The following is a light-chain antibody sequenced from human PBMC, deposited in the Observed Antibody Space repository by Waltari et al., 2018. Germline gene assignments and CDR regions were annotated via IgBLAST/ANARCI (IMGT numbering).Light chain of an antibody. CDR2: AAS. CDR3: QQYNSYPLT. J-gene: IGKJ5*01. Sequence: IQMTQSPSSLSASVGDRVTITCRASQDIKNYVLWFQQKPGKAPKSLIYAASIWKRGVPSKFSGSGSGTDFTLTISSLQPEDFATYYCQQYNSYPLTFGQGTRLEIK. CDR1: QDIKNY. V-gene: IGKV1-16*02.